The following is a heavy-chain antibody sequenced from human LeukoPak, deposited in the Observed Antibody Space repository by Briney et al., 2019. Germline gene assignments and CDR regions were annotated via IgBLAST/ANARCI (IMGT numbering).Heavy chain of an antibody. J-gene: IGHJ6*03. CDR2: INAGGSFT. CDR3: AKVITTIGVVEASKKYYYMDV. V-gene: IGHV3-23*01. D-gene: IGHD3-3*01. CDR1: RFTFSTYV. Sequence: AGGSLRLSCAASRFTFSTYVMTWVRRAPGKGLEWVSSINAGGSFTYYADAVKGRFTISRDNSMNTLYLQMDSLRAEDTAVYHCAKVITTIGVVEASKKYYYMDVWGKGTTVTVSS.